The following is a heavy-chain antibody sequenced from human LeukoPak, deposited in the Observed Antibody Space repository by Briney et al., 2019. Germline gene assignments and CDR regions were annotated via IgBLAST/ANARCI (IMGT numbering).Heavy chain of an antibody. CDR2: IHYTGST. CDR1: GGSINSYY. J-gene: IGHJ5*02. V-gene: IGHV4-59*01. CDR3: ARGGYYGSGNDFRFDP. D-gene: IGHD3-10*01. Sequence: SETLSLTCTVSGGSINSYYWSWIRQPPGKGLECIGYIHYTGSTNYNPSLKSRVTISVDTSMSQFSLKLSSVTAADTAIYYCARGGYYGSGNDFRFDPWGQGTLVTVSS.